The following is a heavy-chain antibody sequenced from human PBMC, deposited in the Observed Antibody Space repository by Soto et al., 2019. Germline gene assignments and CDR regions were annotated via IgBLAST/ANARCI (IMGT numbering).Heavy chain of an antibody. CDR1: GYTFTSYD. D-gene: IGHD3-16*02. J-gene: IGHJ5*02. CDR2: MNPNSGNT. CDR3: ARGPMVPRYYDYIWGSCRYFSVDP. Sequence: GASVKVSCKASGYTFTSYDINWVRQATGQGLEWMGWMNPNSGNTGYAQKFQGRVTMTRNTSISTAYMELSSLRSEDTAVYYCARGPMVPRYYDYIWGSCRYFSVDPWGQGTLVTVSS. V-gene: IGHV1-8*01.